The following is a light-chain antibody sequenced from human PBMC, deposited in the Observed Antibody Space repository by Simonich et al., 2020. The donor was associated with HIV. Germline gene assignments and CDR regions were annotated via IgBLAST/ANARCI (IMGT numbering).Light chain of an antibody. CDR1: QSVSSSY. J-gene: IGKJ3*01. V-gene: IGKV3D-20*01. CDR2: DAS. Sequence: EIVLTQSPGTLSLSPGERATLSCRASQSVSSSYLAWYQQKPGLAPRLLIYDASSRATGIPDRFSGSGSGTDFTLTISRREPEDFAVYYCQQYGSSPTFGPGTKVDIK. CDR3: QQYGSSPT.